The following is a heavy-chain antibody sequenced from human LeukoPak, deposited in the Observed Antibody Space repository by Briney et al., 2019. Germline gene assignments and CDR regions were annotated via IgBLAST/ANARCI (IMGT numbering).Heavy chain of an antibody. Sequence: KPSDTLSLTCTLSGGAIRCFYRSWIQQPPGKGLECIGYIFYSRSTNFHPSLKSRVNISLDTSKNQFSLKLSSVTAAGTAVYYCASNCYESNGYERDDAFDIWGQGTMVTVSS. V-gene: IGHV4-59*07. CDR1: GGAIRCFY. CDR2: IFYSRST. CDR3: ASNCYESNGYERDDAFDI. J-gene: IGHJ3*02. D-gene: IGHD3-22*01.